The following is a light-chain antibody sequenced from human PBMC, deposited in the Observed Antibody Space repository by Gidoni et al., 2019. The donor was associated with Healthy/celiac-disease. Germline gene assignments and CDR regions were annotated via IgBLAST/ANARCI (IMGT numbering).Light chain of an antibody. CDR1: NIGSKS. CDR3: QVWDSSSDSWV. Sequence: SYLLTQPPSVSVAPGKTARITCGGNNIGSKSVHWYQQKPGQAPVLVIYYDSDRPSGIPERFSGSNSGNTATLTISRVEAGDEADYYCQVWDSSSDSWVFGGGTKLTVL. J-gene: IGLJ3*02. CDR2: YDS. V-gene: IGLV3-21*04.